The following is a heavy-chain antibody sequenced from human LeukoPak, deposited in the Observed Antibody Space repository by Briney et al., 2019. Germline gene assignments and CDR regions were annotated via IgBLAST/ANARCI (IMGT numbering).Heavy chain of an antibody. J-gene: IGHJ3*02. D-gene: IGHD3-22*01. CDR2: IFYSGST. CDR3: ARADYYDSSGYPGAFDI. Sequence: SETLSLTCAVSGYSISSSNYWGWIRQPPGKGLEWIGYIFYSGSTYYNPSLKSRVTMSVDTSKNQFSLKLSSVTAVDTAVYYCARADYYDSSGYPGAFDIWGQGTMVTVSS. V-gene: IGHV4-28*03. CDR1: GYSISSSNY.